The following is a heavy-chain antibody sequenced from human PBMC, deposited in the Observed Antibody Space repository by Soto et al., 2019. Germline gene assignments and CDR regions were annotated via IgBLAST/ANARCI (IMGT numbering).Heavy chain of an antibody. V-gene: IGHV1-2*04. CDR1: GYTFTGYY. Sequence: GASVKVSCKASGYTFTGYYMHWVRQAPGQGLEWMGWINPNSGGTNYAQKFQGWVTMTRDTSISTAYMGLSRLRSDDTAVYYCAMSPHYDILTDYDMGPLPGAFDIWGQGTMVTVSS. CDR2: INPNSGGT. D-gene: IGHD3-9*01. CDR3: AMSPHYDILTDYDMGPLPGAFDI. J-gene: IGHJ3*02.